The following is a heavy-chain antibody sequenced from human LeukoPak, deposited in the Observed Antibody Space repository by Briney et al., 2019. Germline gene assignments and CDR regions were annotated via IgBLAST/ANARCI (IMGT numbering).Heavy chain of an antibody. CDR2: ISGSGGST. J-gene: IGHJ4*02. V-gene: IGHV3-23*01. Sequence: ETLSLTCTVSGGSISSSSYYWGWIRQPPGKGLEWVSAISGSGGSTYYADSVKGRFTISRDNSKNTLYLQMNSLRAEDTAVYYCARDGRYSGSFDYWGQGALVTVSS. CDR3: ARDGRYSGSFDY. D-gene: IGHD1-26*01. CDR1: GGSISSSSYY.